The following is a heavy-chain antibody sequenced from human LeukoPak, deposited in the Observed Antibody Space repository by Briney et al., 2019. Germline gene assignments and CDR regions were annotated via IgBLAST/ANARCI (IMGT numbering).Heavy chain of an antibody. J-gene: IGHJ4*02. CDR1: GFTFSSYG. D-gene: IGHD3-9*01. CDR2: ISSSSSYI. V-gene: IGHV3-21*01. CDR3: ARDLTGTSFGY. Sequence: PGGSLRLSCAASGFTFSSYGMHWVRQAPGKGLEWVSSISSSSSYIYYADSVKGRFTISRDNAKNSLYLQMNSLRAEDTAVYYCARDLTGTSFGYWGQGTLITVSS.